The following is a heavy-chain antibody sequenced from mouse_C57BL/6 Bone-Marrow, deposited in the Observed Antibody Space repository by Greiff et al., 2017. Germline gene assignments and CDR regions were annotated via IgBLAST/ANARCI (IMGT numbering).Heavy chain of an antibody. Sequence: QVQLKQPGAELVKPGASVKMSCKASGYTFTSYWITWVKQRPGQGLEWIGDIYPGSGSPNYNEKFKSKATLTVDTSSSTAYMQLSSLTSEDSAVYYCARGDYDYDGFAYWGQGTLVTVSA. V-gene: IGHV1-55*01. CDR1: GYTFTSYW. CDR2: IYPGSGSP. J-gene: IGHJ3*01. D-gene: IGHD2-4*01. CDR3: ARGDYDYDGFAY.